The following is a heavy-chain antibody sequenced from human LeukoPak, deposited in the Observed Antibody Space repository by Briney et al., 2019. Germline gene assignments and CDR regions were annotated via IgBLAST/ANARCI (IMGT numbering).Heavy chain of an antibody. V-gene: IGHV3-30*18. Sequence: GRSVRLSCAASGFSFSRYGMHWVRQAPGNGLEWVAVISYEGSNKYYADSVKGRFTISRDNSKNTLYLQMNSLRAEDTAVYYCAKDTARYYYDSSGYYPLDDYWGQGTLVTVSS. CDR2: ISYEGSNK. J-gene: IGHJ4*02. CDR3: AKDTARYYYDSSGYYPLDDY. CDR1: GFSFSRYG. D-gene: IGHD3-22*01.